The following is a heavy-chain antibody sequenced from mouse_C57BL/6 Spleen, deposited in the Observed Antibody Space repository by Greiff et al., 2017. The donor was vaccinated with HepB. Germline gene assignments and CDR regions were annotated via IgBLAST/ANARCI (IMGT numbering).Heavy chain of an antibody. Sequence: QVQLKQPGAELVKPGASVKLSCKASGYTFTSYWMHWVKQRPGRGLEWIGRIDPNSGGTKYNEKFKSKATLTVDKPSSTAYMQLSSLTSEDSAVYYCARERNDYFYYYAMDYWGQGTSVTVSS. CDR2: IDPNSGGT. J-gene: IGHJ4*01. D-gene: IGHD2-4*01. V-gene: IGHV1-72*01. CDR1: GYTFTSYW. CDR3: ARERNDYFYYYAMDY.